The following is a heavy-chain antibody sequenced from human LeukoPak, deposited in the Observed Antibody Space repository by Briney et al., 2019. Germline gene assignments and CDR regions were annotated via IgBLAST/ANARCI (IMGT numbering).Heavy chain of an antibody. Sequence: GGSLRLSCAASGVTFSSYWMHWVRQPPGKGLVWVSRINSNGSSTSYADSVKGRFTISRDNAKNTLYLQMNSLRAADTAVYYCARDGIAAAGSYWDQGTLVTVSS. CDR2: INSNGSST. CDR1: GVTFSSYW. J-gene: IGHJ4*02. CDR3: ARDGIAAAGSY. V-gene: IGHV3-74*01. D-gene: IGHD6-13*01.